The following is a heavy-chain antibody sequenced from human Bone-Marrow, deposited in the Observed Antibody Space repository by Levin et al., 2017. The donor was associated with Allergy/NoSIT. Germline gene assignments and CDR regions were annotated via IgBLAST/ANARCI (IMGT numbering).Heavy chain of an antibody. V-gene: IGHV3-11*01. Sequence: GGSLRLSCAASGFTFSDYYMSWIRQAPGKGLEWVSYISSSGSTIYYADSVKGRFTISRDKAKNSLYLQMNSLRAEDTAVYYCASRGYSYGSNWFDPWGQGTLVTVSS. CDR1: GFTFSDYY. J-gene: IGHJ5*02. CDR2: ISSSGSTI. D-gene: IGHD5-18*01. CDR3: ASRGYSYGSNWFDP.